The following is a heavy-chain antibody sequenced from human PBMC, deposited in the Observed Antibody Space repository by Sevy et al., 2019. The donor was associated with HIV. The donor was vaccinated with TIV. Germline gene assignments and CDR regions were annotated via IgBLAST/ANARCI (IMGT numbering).Heavy chain of an antibody. CDR2: ISYIGST. D-gene: IGHD6-13*01. Sequence: SETLSLTCTVSGGSVSSGNSYWSWIRQPPGKGLEWLGYISYIGSTNYNPSLKSRVTISVDTSKNQLSLRLRSLTAADTAIYYCVRDRIAAAGGYFDYWGQGTLVTVSS. J-gene: IGHJ4*02. CDR1: GGSVSSGNSY. V-gene: IGHV4-61*01. CDR3: VRDRIAAAGGYFDY.